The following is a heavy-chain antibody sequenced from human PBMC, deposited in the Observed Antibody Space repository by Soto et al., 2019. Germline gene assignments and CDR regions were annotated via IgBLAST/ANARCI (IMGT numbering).Heavy chain of an antibody. J-gene: IGHJ6*03. CDR2: INPSGGST. D-gene: IGHD3-3*01. CDR3: ARDGYDFWSGNPEPYYYYMDV. Sequence: ASVKVSCKASGYTFTSYYMHWVRQAPGQGLEWMGIINPSGGSTSYAQKFQGRVTMTRDTSTSTVYIELSSLRSEDTAVYYCARDGYDFWSGNPEPYYYYMDVWGKGTTVTVSS. CDR1: GYTFTSYY. V-gene: IGHV1-46*03.